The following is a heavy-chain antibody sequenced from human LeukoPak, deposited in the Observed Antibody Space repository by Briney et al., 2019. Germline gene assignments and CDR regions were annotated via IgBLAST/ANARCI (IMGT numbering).Heavy chain of an antibody. Sequence: SETLSLTCTVSGGSISSYYWSWIRQPAGKGLEWIGRTYTSGSTNYNPSLKSRVTMSVDTSKNQFSLKLSSVTAADTAVYYCARDLGSDFWSGHDAFDNWGQGTMVTVSS. V-gene: IGHV4-4*07. J-gene: IGHJ3*02. CDR3: ARDLGSDFWSGHDAFDN. D-gene: IGHD3-3*01. CDR1: GGSISSYY. CDR2: TYTSGST.